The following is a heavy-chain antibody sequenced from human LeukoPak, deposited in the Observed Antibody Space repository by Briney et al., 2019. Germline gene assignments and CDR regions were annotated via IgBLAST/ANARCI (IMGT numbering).Heavy chain of an antibody. V-gene: IGHV3-33*06. J-gene: IGHJ6*02. D-gene: IGHD6-13*01. CDR1: GFTFSSYG. CDR3: AKSQGIAAAGHSYYYYAMDV. CDR2: IWYDGSNK. Sequence: PGGSLRLSCAASGFTFSSYGMHWVRQAPGKGLERVAVIWYDGSNKYYADSVKGRFTISRDNSKNTLYLQMNSLRAEDTAVYYCAKSQGIAAAGHSYYYYAMDVWGQGTTVTVSS.